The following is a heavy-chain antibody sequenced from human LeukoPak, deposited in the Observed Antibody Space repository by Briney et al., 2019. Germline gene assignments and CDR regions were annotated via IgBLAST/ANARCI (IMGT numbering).Heavy chain of an antibody. CDR1: GFTFSSYA. CDR2: ISGSGGST. V-gene: IGHV3-23*01. J-gene: IGHJ4*02. D-gene: IGHD6-19*01. Sequence: QPGGSLRLSCAASGFTFSSYAMSWVRQAPGKGLEWVSAISGSGGSTYYADSVKGRFAISRDNSKNTLYLQMNSLRAEDTAVYYCAKPPSSGWYGPFDYWGQGTLVTVSS. CDR3: AKPPSSGWYGPFDY.